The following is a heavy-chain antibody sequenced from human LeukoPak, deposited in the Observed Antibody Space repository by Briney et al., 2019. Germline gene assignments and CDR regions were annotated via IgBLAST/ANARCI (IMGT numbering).Heavy chain of an antibody. D-gene: IGHD4-17*01. Sequence: GASVTVSFTSSGYSFTDNCLHWVRQAPGQGHEWLGWINPNTGDTNYAQKFQGRVTMTRDASISTASLELTRLKSDGTAVYYCAREVYGDSSNDYWGQGTLLTVSS. J-gene: IGHJ4*02. V-gene: IGHV1-2*02. CDR2: INPNTGDT. CDR1: GYSFTDNC. CDR3: AREVYGDSSNDY.